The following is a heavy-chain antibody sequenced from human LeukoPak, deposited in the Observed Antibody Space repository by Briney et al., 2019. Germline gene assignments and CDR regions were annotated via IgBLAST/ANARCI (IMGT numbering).Heavy chain of an antibody. CDR2: IYYSGST. Sequence: PSETLSLTCTVSGGSISSSSYYWGWIRQPPGKGLEWIGSIYYSGSTYYNPSLKSRVTISVDTSKNQFSLKLSSVTAADTAVYYCASFAAAGTFDYWGQGTLVTVSS. CDR1: GGSISSSSYY. D-gene: IGHD6-13*01. V-gene: IGHV4-39*01. CDR3: ASFAAAGTFDY. J-gene: IGHJ4*02.